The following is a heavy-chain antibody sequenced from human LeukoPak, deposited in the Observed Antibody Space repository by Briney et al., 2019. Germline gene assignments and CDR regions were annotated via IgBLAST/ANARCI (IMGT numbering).Heavy chain of an antibody. CDR1: GFTFSSYA. CDR2: ISGSDGST. V-gene: IGHV3-23*01. CDR3: ARGGTTGTTSPLRALDI. J-gene: IGHJ3*02. Sequence: PGGSLRLSCAASGFTFSSYAMSWVRQAPGKGLEWVSGISGSDGSTYYADSVKGQFTISRDNSKNTVYLQMNSLRAEDTAVYYCARGGTTGTTSPLRALDIWGQGTMVTVSS. D-gene: IGHD1-1*01.